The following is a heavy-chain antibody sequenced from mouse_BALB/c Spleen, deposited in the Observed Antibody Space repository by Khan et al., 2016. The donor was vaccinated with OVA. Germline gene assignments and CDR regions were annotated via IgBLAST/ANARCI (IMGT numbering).Heavy chain of an antibody. D-gene: IGHD1-1*01. CDR2: ISTYYGDA. V-gene: IGHV1S137*01. J-gene: IGHJ3*01. Sequence: QVQLQQSGAELVRPGVSVKISCKGSGYTFTDYAMHWVKQSHAKSLEWIGVISTYYGDADYNQKFKGKATMTVDKSSSTAYMELARLTSEGSAIYYCARGSVNSRFAYWGQGTLVTVSA. CDR1: GYTFTDYA. CDR3: ARGSVNSRFAY.